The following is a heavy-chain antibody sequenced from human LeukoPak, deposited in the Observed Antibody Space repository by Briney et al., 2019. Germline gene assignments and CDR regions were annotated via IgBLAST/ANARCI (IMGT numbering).Heavy chain of an antibody. J-gene: IGHJ6*04. D-gene: IGHD3-10*01. V-gene: IGHV3-72*01. Sequence: GGSLRLSCAASGFTFSDHYMDWVRQAPGKGLEWVVRRRNKPNRYTTEYAASVKGRFIISRDESKNSLYLQMNSLKTEDTAVYYCTRGASSGFRESGYYYGMDVWGEGTTVTVSS. CDR2: RRNKPNRYTT. CDR3: TRGASSGFRESGYYYGMDV. CDR1: GFTFSDHY.